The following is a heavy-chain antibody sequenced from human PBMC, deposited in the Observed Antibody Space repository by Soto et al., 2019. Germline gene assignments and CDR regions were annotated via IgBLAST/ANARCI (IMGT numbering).Heavy chain of an antibody. J-gene: IGHJ6*02. D-gene: IGHD4-17*01. CDR3: AREDDYGYRYINYGLDV. CDR2: ISFDGTKK. V-gene: IGHV3-30-3*01. CDR1: GFTFNIYA. Sequence: GGSLRLSCAASGFTFNIYALHWVRQAPGKGLEWVAVISFDGTKKYYSNSVKGRFTISRDNLKNTLYLQMNNLRVEDAALYFCAREDDYGYRYINYGLDVWGQGTTVTVSS.